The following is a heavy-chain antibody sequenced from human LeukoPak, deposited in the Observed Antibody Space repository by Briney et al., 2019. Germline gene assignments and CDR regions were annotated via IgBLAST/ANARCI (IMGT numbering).Heavy chain of an antibody. D-gene: IGHD2-8*01. J-gene: IGHJ6*03. Sequence: SETLSLTCTVSGGSISSYYWSWIRQPPGKGLEWTGYIYYSGSTNYNPSLKSRVTISVDTSKNQFSLKLSSVTAADTAVYYCVREGFVMVNGNYYFYMDVWGKGTTVTISS. CDR3: VREGFVMVNGNYYFYMDV. CDR2: IYYSGST. CDR1: GGSISSYY. V-gene: IGHV4-59*01.